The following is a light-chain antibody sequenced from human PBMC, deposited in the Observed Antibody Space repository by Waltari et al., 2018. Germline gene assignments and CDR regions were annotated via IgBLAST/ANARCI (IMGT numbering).Light chain of an antibody. J-gene: IGLJ2*01. CDR2: DVP. CDR3: SSHAGNNLWI. Sequence: HSALTQPPSASGSPGQSVTISCTGTSADVGCYDYVSWYQQNPGKVPKLIIYDVPKRPAGGPPRCSASKSGNSASLTVSGLQAEDEADYYCSSHAGNNLWIFGGGTKVTVL. CDR1: SADVGCYDY. V-gene: IGLV2-8*01.